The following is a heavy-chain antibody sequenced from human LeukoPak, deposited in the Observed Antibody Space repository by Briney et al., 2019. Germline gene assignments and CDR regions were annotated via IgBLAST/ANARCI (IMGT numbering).Heavy chain of an antibody. CDR3: ARKAITVTTFDY. Sequence: GGSLRLSCAASGFTFSSYSMNWVRQAPGKGLEWVSYISSSSSTIYYADSVKGRFTISRDNAKNSLYLQMSRLRGEDTAVYYCARKAITVTTFDYWGQGALVTVSS. J-gene: IGHJ4*02. D-gene: IGHD4-17*01. CDR1: GFTFSSYS. V-gene: IGHV3-48*04. CDR2: ISSSSSTI.